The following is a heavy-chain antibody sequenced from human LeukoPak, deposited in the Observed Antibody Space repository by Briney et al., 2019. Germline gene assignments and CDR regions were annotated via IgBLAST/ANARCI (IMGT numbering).Heavy chain of an antibody. CDR3: ASASGGGVGATSDY. Sequence: ASVKLSCNASGGTFTSYTISWVRQAPGQGLEWMGRIIPILDIANYAQKFQGRLTITADNSTSTAYMQLSSLRSEDTAVYYCASASGGGVGATSDYWGQGTLVTVS. CDR1: GGTFTSYT. D-gene: IGHD1-26*01. V-gene: IGHV1-69*02. CDR2: IIPILDIA. J-gene: IGHJ4*02.